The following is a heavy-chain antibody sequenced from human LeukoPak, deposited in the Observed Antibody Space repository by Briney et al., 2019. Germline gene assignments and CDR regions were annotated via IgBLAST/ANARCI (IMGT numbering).Heavy chain of an antibody. J-gene: IGHJ6*03. CDR2: IYTSGST. CDR3: ARQVGHYYVDV. Sequence: ETLSLTCTVSGGSISSYYWSWIRQPPGKGLEWIGYIYTSGSTNYNPSLKSRVTISVDTSKNQFSLKLSSVTAADTAVYYCARQVGHYYVDVWGKGTTVTVSS. V-gene: IGHV4-4*09. CDR1: GGSISSYY.